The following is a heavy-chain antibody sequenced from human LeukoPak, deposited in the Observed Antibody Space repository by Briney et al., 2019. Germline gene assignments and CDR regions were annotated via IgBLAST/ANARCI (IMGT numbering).Heavy chain of an antibody. V-gene: IGHV1-69*01. J-gene: IGHJ4*02. Sequence: ASVKVSCKASGGTFSSYAISWVRQAPGQGLEWMGGIIPIFGTANYAQKFLGRVTITADESTSTAYMELSSLRSEDTAVYYCAREGAVGDILTGYFDYWGQGTLVTVSS. D-gene: IGHD3-9*01. CDR1: GGTFSSYA. CDR3: AREGAVGDILTGYFDY. CDR2: IIPIFGTA.